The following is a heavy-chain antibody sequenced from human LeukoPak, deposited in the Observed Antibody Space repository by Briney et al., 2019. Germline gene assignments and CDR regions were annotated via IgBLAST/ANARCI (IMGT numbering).Heavy chain of an antibody. CDR3: ARLPADYYDSSGYYLDY. D-gene: IGHD3-22*01. J-gene: IGHJ4*02. CDR2: IYTSGST. CDR1: GGSISSGSYY. V-gene: IGHV4-61*02. Sequence: SETLSLTCTVSGGSISSGSYYWSWIRQPAGKGLEWIGRIYTSGSTNYNPSLKSRVTISVDTSKNQFSLKLSSVTTADTAVYYCARLPADYYDSSGYYLDYWGQGTLVTVSS.